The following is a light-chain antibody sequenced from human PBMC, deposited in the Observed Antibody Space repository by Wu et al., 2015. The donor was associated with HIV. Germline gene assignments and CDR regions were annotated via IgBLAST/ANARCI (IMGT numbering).Light chain of an antibody. CDR1: XXVSSSY. V-gene: IGKV3-20*01. CDR3: QQYGRT. J-gene: IGKJ5*01. CDR2: GAS. Sequence: GERVTLXCRASXXVSSSYLALVPARNLGQAPQAPHHGASNRATGIPDRFSGSGSGTDFTLTISRLQPEDFAVYYCQQYGRTFGQGTRLE.